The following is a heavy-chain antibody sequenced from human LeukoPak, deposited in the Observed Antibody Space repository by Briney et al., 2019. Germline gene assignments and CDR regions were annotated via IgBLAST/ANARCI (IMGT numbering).Heavy chain of an antibody. D-gene: IGHD2-15*01. CDR1: GGTFSSYA. J-gene: IGHJ6*02. Sequence: SVKVSCKASGGTFSSYAISWVRQAPGQGLEWMGRIIPILGIANYAQKFQGRVTITADKSTSTAYMELSGLRSEDTAVYYCARLIGYCSGGSCYHKFPERRDQHKYYYYGMDVWGQGTTVTVSS. V-gene: IGHV1-69*04. CDR3: ARLIGYCSGGSCYHKFPERRDQHKYYYYGMDV. CDR2: IIPILGIA.